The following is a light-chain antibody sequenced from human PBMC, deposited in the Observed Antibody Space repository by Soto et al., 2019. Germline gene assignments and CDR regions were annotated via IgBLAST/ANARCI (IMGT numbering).Light chain of an antibody. CDR2: GAS. V-gene: IGKV3-20*01. CDR3: QQYGSTPLT. Sequence: EIVLTQFPGTLSLSPGEGATLSCRASQSVSSSSLAWYQQKPGQAPRLLIYGASSRATGIPDRFSGSGSGTDFTLTISRLVPEDFSVYFCQQYGSTPLTFGGGTKVEIK. J-gene: IGKJ4*01. CDR1: QSVSSSS.